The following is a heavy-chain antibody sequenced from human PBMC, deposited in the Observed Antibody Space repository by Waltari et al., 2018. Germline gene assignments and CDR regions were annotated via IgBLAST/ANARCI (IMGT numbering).Heavy chain of an antibody. V-gene: IGHV4-4*02. CDR1: GDSMSSNDW. CDR2: SHRSGRI. J-gene: IGHJ4*02. Sequence: QLQLQESGPGLVKPSGTLSLTCPVSGDSMSSNDWWSWVRQPPGKGLEWIGQSHRSGRINYNPSLESRVTISIDTANNQCSLKVTSTTAADTAVYYCARDRGRGLYLDSWGRGTLVTVSP. CDR3: ARDRGRGLYLDS. D-gene: IGHD2-15*01.